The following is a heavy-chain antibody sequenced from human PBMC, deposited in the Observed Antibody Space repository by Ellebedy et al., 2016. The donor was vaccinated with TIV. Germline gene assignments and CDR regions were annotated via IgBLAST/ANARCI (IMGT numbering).Heavy chain of an antibody. V-gene: IGHV3-53*01. J-gene: IGHJ5*02. CDR2: IYAGGTT. D-gene: IGHD4-17*01. CDR3: AVGRPNYGDFPS. CDR1: GFTVSSNY. Sequence: GESLKISXAVSGFTVSSNYMSWVRQAPGRGLEWVSVIYAGGTTDYVASVKGRFSISRDTSKYTLFLQMNSLRTDDTAIYYCAVGRPNYGDFPSWGQGTLVTVSS.